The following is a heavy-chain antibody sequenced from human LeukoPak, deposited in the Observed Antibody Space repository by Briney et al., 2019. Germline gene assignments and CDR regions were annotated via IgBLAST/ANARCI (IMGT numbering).Heavy chain of an antibody. CDR3: ARDPNLGYCSSTSCYPPD. D-gene: IGHD2-2*01. V-gene: IGHV1-69*06. J-gene: IGHJ4*02. CDR1: GGTFSSYA. CDR2: IIPIFGTA. Sequence: SVTVSCKASGGTFSSYAISWVRQAPGQGLEWMGGIIPIFGTANYAQKFQGRVTITADKSTSTAYMELSSLRSEDTAVYYCARDPNLGYCSSTSCYPPDWGQGTLVTVSS.